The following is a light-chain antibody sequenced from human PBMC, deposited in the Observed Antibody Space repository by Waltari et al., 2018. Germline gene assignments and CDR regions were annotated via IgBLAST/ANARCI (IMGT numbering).Light chain of an antibody. V-gene: IGKV1-39*01. Sequence: DVQMTQSPSSLSASLGDRVTITCRAGQSISSYLNWYQQKPGMAPKLLIDASSTLQTGVPSRFSGSGSGTDFTLTISSLQPEDVATYYCQQSFTTPLTFGGGTKVEIK. CDR3: QQSFTTPLT. J-gene: IGKJ4*01. CDR2: ASS. CDR1: QSISSY.